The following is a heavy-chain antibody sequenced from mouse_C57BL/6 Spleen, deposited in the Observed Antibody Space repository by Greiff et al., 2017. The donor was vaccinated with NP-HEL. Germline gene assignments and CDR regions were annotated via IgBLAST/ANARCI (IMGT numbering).Heavy chain of an antibody. Sequence: QVQLKQSGAELVRPGTSVKLSCKASGYTFTSYWMHWVKQRPGQGLEWIGVIDPSDSYTNYNQKFKGKSTLTVDTSSSTAYMQLSSLTSEDSAVYYCARSEGNWNYFDYWGQGTTLTVSS. CDR3: ARSEGNWNYFDY. J-gene: IGHJ2*01. V-gene: IGHV1-59*01. CDR1: GYTFTSYW. CDR2: IDPSDSYT. D-gene: IGHD2-1*01.